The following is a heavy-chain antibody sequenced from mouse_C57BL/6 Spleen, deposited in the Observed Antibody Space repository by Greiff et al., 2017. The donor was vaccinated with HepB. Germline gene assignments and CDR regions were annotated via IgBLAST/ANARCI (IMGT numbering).Heavy chain of an antibody. J-gene: IGHJ2*01. CDR3: ARETLDY. V-gene: IGHV1-82*01. CDR1: GYAFSSSW. CDR2: IYPGDGDT. Sequence: QVQLQQSGPELVKPGASVKISCKASGYAFSSSWMNWVKQRPGKGLEWIGRIYPGDGDTNYNGKFKGKATLNADKSSSTAYMQLSSLTSEDSAVYFCARETLDYWGQGTTLTVSS.